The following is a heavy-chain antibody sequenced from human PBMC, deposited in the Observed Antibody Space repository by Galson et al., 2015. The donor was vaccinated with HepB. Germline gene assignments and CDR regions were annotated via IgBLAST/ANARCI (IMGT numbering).Heavy chain of an antibody. D-gene: IGHD1-26*01. J-gene: IGHJ4*02. CDR3: AKDGWELPNFDY. V-gene: IGHV3-23*01. Sequence: SLRLSCAASGFTFSSYATSWVRQAPGKGLEWVSAISGSGGSTYYADSVKGRFTISRDNSKNTLYLQMNSLRAEDTAVYYCAKDGWELPNFDYWGQGTLVTVSS. CDR1: GFTFSSYA. CDR2: ISGSGGST.